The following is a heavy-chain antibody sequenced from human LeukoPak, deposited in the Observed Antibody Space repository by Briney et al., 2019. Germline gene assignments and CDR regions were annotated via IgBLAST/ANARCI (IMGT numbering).Heavy chain of an antibody. V-gene: IGHV1-2*02. Sequence: ASVKVSCKASGYTFTGYYMHWVRQAPGQGLEWMGWINPNSGGTNYAQKFQGRVTMTRDTSISTAYMELSRLRSEDAAVYYCARGTAAGYSFDYWGQGTLVTVSS. J-gene: IGHJ4*02. CDR3: ARGTAAGYSFDY. CDR1: GYTFTGYY. D-gene: IGHD6-13*01. CDR2: INPNSGGT.